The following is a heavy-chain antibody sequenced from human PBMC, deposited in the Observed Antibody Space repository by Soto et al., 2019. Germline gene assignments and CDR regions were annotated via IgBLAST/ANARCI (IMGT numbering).Heavy chain of an antibody. D-gene: IGHD3-22*01. CDR1: GFSLSNARMG. Sequence: QVTLKESGPVLVKPTETLTLTCTVSGFSLSNARMGVSWIRQPPGKALEWLAHIFSNDEKSYSTSLKSRLTISNDTSKSQVVLTMPNMDPVDTATYYCARTYYYDSSVTHDAFDLWGQGTMVTVSS. V-gene: IGHV2-26*01. CDR2: IFSNDEK. J-gene: IGHJ3*01. CDR3: ARTYYYDSSVTHDAFDL.